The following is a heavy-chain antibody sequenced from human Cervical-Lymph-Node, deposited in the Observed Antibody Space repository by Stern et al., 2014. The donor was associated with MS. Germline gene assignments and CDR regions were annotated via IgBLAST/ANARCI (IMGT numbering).Heavy chain of an antibody. CDR1: GFTFSSYA. J-gene: IGHJ4*02. V-gene: IGHV3-30*01. D-gene: IGHD3-16*02. CDR3: AREWAYDYVWGSYRY. Sequence: QVQLVESGGGVVQPGRSLRLSCAASGFTFSSYAMHWVRQAPGKGLEWVAVISYDGSNKYYADSVKGRFTISRDNSKNTLYLQMNSLRAEDTAVYYCAREWAYDYVWGSYRYWGQGTLVTVSS. CDR2: ISYDGSNK.